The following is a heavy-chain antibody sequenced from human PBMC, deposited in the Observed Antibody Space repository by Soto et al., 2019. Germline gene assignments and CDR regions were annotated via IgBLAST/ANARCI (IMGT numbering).Heavy chain of an antibody. D-gene: IGHD3-10*01. V-gene: IGHV3-23*01. J-gene: IGHJ4*02. Sequence: EVQLLESGGGLVQPGGSLRLSCAASGVTFNNYAMTWVRQAPGKGLEWVSAISGGGDTTSYADSVKGRFTVSRDGSKNTLYLQMSSLRAEDTALSYCAKGRGGSGSLTPRVDFWGQGTLVTVSS. CDR3: AKGRGGSGSLTPRVDF. CDR1: GVTFNNYA. CDR2: ISGGGDTT.